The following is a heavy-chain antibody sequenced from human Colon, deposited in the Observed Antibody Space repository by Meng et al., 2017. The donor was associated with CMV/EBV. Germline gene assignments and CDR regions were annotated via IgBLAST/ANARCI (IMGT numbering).Heavy chain of an antibody. V-gene: IGHV3-7*01. CDR1: GFSFSTYW. J-gene: IGHJ4*02. CDR3: ARDRRGWYLDY. D-gene: IGHD6-19*01. CDR2: IKQDGSGK. Sequence: GGSLRLSCEGSGFSFSTYWMSWVRQAPGKGLEWVAKIKQDGSGKDYVDSVKGRFTISRDNAKNSLYLQMNSLRAEDTAVYYCARDRRGWYLDYWGQGTLVTVSS.